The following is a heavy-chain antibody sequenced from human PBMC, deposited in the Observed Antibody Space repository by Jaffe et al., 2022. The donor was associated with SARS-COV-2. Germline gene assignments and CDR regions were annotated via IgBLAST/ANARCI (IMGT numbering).Heavy chain of an antibody. CDR1: GFTFDDYA. D-gene: IGHD3-3*01. CDR3: AKDIDYEIRFLEWSQGGMDV. Sequence: EVQLVESGGGLVQPGRSLRLSCAASGFTFDDYAMHWVRQAPGKGLEWVSGISWNSGSIGYADSVKGRFTISRDNAKNSLYLQMNSLRAEDTALYYCAKDIDYEIRFLEWSQGGMDVWGQGTTVTVSS. V-gene: IGHV3-9*01. J-gene: IGHJ6*02. CDR2: ISWNSGSI.